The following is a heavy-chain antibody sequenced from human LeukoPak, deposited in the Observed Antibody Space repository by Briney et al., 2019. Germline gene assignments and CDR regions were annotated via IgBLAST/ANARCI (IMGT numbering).Heavy chain of an antibody. CDR2: INFSEYT. CDR3: ARVGSTPAKFDH. J-gene: IGHJ4*02. Sequence: KPSETLSLTCAVSGVSFGRYSWTWIRQSPGKGLECIGEINFSEYTKYNPSLKSRVTMSVDTSKNQFSLKLASVTAADTAIYFCARVGSTPAKFDHWGQGTLVTVSS. CDR1: GVSFGRYS. V-gene: IGHV4-34*01. D-gene: IGHD2-2*01.